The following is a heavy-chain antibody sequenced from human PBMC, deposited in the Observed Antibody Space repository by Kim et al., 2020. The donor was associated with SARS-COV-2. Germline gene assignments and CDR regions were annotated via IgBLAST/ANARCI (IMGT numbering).Heavy chain of an antibody. J-gene: IGHJ6*02. CDR3: ASKEAPNYYYYYYGMDV. CDR2: INPNSGGT. CDR1: GYTFTGYY. V-gene: IGHV1-2*02. Sequence: ASVKVSCKASGYTFTGYYMHWVRQAPGQGLEWMGWINPNSGGTNYAQKFQGRVTMTRDTSISTAYMELSRLRSDDTAVYYCASKEAPNYYYYYYGMDVWGQGTTVTVSS. D-gene: IGHD7-27*01.